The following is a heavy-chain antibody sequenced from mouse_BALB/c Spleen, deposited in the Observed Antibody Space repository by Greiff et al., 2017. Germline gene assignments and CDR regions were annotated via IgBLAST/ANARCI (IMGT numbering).Heavy chain of an antibody. V-gene: IGHV1-7*01. CDR3: ARSGTGWFAY. CDR2: INPSTGYT. J-gene: IGHJ3*01. D-gene: IGHD4-1*01. CDR1: GYTFTSYW. Sequence: QVHVKQSGAELAKPGASVKMSCKASGYTFTSYWMHWVKQRPGQGLEWIGYINPSTGYTEYNQTFKDKATLTADKSSSTAYMQLSSLTSEDSAVYYCARSGTGWFAYWGQGTLVTVSA.